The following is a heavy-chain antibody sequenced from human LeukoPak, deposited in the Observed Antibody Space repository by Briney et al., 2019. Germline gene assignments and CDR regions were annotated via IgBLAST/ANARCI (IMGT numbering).Heavy chain of an antibody. J-gene: IGHJ4*02. D-gene: IGHD3-10*01. CDR2: IYPGDSNT. CDR3: ARREGSGKHLINC. CDR1: GYSFSSYW. V-gene: IGHV5-51*01. Sequence: GESLKISRKGSGYSFSSYWIGWVRQMPGKGLEWMGIIYPGDSNTRYSPSFQGRVTISVDKYFSTASLQWSSLKASDTAIYHCARREGSGKHLINCWGQGTLVTVSS.